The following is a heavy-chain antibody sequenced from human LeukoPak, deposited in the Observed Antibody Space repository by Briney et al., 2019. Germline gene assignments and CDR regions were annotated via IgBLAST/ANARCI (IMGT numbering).Heavy chain of an antibody. D-gene: IGHD1-26*01. J-gene: IGHJ3*02. V-gene: IGHV3-21*01. CDR1: GFTFSSYS. CDR2: ISSSSSYI. Sequence: GGSLRLSCAASGFTFSSYSMNWVRQAPGKGLEWVSSISSSSSYIYYADSVKGRFTISRDNAKNSLYLQMNSLRAEDTAVYYCARGSGSYEAFDIWGQGTMATVSS. CDR3: ARGSGSYEAFDI.